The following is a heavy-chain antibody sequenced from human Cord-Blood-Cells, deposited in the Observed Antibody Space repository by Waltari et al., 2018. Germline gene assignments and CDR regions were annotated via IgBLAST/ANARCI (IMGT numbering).Heavy chain of an antibody. CDR1: GYTFTSYD. D-gene: IGHD6-19*01. Sequence: QVQLVQSGAEVKKPGASVKVSCKASGYTFTSYDINWVRRATGQGLEWIGWMNPNSGNTGYEQKFQGRVTITRNTSISTAYMELSSLRSEDTAVYYCASYSHSSGWYWFDPWGQGTLVTVSS. CDR3: ASYSHSSGWYWFDP. CDR2: MNPNSGNT. V-gene: IGHV1-8*03. J-gene: IGHJ5*02.